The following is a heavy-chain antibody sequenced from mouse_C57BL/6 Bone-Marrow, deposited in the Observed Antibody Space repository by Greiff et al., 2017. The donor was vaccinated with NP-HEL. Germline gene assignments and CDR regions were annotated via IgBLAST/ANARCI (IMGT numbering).Heavy chain of an antibody. J-gene: IGHJ3*01. D-gene: IGHD2-4*01. CDR2: IDPENGDT. CDR3: TYDYDGAWFAY. CDR1: GFNITDDY. Sequence: EVKLQQSGAELVRPGASVKLSCTASGFNITDDYMHWVKQRPEQGLEWIGWIDPENGDTEYASKFQGKATITADTSSNTAYLQLSSLTSEDTAVYYCTYDYDGAWFAYWGQGTLVTVSA. V-gene: IGHV14-4*01.